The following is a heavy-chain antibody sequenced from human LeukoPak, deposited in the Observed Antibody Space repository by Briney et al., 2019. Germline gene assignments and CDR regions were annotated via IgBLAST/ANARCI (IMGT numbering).Heavy chain of an antibody. CDR2: IIPIFGTA. CDR3: ARVRLVRGVMSSPYYMDV. J-gene: IGHJ6*03. Sequence: SVKVSCKASGGTFSSYAISWVRQAPGQGLEWMGGIIPIFGTANYAQKFQGRVTITTDESTSTAYMELSSLRSEDTAVYYCARVRLVRGVMSSPYYMDVWGKGTTVTVSS. V-gene: IGHV1-69*05. D-gene: IGHD3-10*01. CDR1: GGTFSSYA.